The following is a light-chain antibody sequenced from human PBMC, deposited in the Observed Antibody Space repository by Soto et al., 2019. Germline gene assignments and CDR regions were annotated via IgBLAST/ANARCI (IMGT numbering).Light chain of an antibody. V-gene: IGLV1-47*01. Sequence: QSVLTQPPSASGTPGQRVTISCSGSSSNIGSNYVYWYQQLPGTAPKLLIYRNNQRPSGAPDRFSGSKSGTSASLAISGLRSEDEADYYSAAWDDSLSGPVFGGGTKLTVL. CDR2: RNN. CDR3: AAWDDSLSGPV. CDR1: SSNIGSNY. J-gene: IGLJ2*01.